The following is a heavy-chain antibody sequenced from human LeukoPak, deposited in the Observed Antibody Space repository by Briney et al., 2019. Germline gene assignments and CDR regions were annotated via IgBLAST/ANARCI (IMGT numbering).Heavy chain of an antibody. D-gene: IGHD3-3*01. J-gene: IGHJ5*02. CDR1: GGSFSGYY. CDR3: ARVGAYYDFWSGSKRWFGP. CDR2: INHSGST. V-gene: IGHV4-34*01. Sequence: SETLSLTCAVYGGSFSGYYWSWIRQPPGKGLEWIGEINHSGSTNYNPSLKSRVTISVDTSKNQFSLKLSSVTAADTAVYYCARVGAYYDFWSGSKRWFGPWGQGTLVTVSS.